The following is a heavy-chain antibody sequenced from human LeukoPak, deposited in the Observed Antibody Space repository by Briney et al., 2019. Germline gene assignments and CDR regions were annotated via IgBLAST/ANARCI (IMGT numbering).Heavy chain of an antibody. Sequence: PSETLSLTCTVSGGSISSGSYYWSWIRQPAGKGLEWIGRIYTSGSTNYNPSLKSRVTMSVDTSKNQFSLKLSSVTAADTAVYYCAREISDYGDYYYYYYMDVWGKGTTVTIPS. D-gene: IGHD4-17*01. J-gene: IGHJ6*03. CDR2: IYTSGST. CDR3: AREISDYGDYYYYYYMDV. CDR1: GGSISSGSYY. V-gene: IGHV4-61*02.